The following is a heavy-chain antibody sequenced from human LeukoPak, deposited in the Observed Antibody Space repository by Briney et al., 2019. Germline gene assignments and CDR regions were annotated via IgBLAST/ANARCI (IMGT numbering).Heavy chain of an antibody. CDR3: ARQERGSGWPRPMFDAFDI. CDR2: IYYSGST. CDR1: GGSISSSSYY. J-gene: IGHJ3*02. Sequence: RASETLSLTCTVSGGSISSSSYYWGWIRQPPGKGLEWIGSIYYSGSTYYNPSLKSRVTISVDTSKNQFSLKLSSVTAADTAVYYCARQERGSGWPRPMFDAFDIWGQGTMVTVSS. V-gene: IGHV4-39*01. D-gene: IGHD6-19*01.